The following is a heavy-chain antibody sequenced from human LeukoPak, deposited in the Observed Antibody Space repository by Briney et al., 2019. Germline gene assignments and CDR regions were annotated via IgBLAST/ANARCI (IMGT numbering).Heavy chain of an antibody. CDR3: ARGHDYGDLFNMDV. CDR1: GGTFSSYA. D-gene: IGHD4-17*01. V-gene: IGHV1-69*05. CDR2: IIPILGTA. Sequence: ASVKVSCKASGGTFSSYAISWVRQAPGQGLEWMGGIIPILGTANYAQKFQGRVTITTDESTSTAYMELSSLRSEDTAVYYCARGHDYGDLFNMDVWGKGTTVTVSS. J-gene: IGHJ6*03.